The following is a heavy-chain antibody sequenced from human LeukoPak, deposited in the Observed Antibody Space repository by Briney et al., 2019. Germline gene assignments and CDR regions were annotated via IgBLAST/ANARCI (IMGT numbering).Heavy chain of an antibody. CDR2: INPNSGGT. CDR3: ARDRTSLNYDSTPLNWFDP. D-gene: IGHD3-22*01. Sequence: ASVKVSCKASGYTFTGYYMHWVRQAPGQGLEWMGWINPNSGGTNYAQKFQGRVTMTRDTSISTAHMELSRLRSDDTAVYYCARDRTSLNYDSTPLNWFDPWGQGTLVTVSS. V-gene: IGHV1-2*02. J-gene: IGHJ5*02. CDR1: GYTFTGYY.